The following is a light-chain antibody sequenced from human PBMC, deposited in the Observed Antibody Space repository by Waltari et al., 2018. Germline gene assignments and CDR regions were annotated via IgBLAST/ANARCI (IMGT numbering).Light chain of an antibody. Sequence: DIQMTQSPSTLSASVGDRAIISCRASQSVYTKLAWYQQKPGKAPKVLIYDASSLEGGVPSRFSGSGSETEFTLTINSLQPEDFATYYCQQYVSRSTFGQGTKVEIK. V-gene: IGKV1-5*01. J-gene: IGKJ1*01. CDR1: QSVYTK. CDR2: DAS. CDR3: QQYVSRST.